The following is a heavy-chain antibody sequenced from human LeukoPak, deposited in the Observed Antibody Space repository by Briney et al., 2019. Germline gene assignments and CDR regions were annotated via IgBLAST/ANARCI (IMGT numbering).Heavy chain of an antibody. CDR1: GDSISSGDYY. J-gene: IGHJ4*02. CDR2: IYYSGST. CDR3: ARVREATIAPFFGY. D-gene: IGHD6-13*01. Sequence: PSEPLSLTCTVSGDSISSGDYYWTWIRQHPGKGLEWIGCIYYSGSTYYNLSLKSRVIISADTSKNHFSLKLSSVTAADTAVYYCARVREATIAPFFGYWGQGILVTVSS. V-gene: IGHV4-31*03.